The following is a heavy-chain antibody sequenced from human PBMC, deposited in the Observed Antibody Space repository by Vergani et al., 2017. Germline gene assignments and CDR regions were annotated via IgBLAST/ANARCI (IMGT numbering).Heavy chain of an antibody. Sequence: EVQLVQSGAEVKKPGESLKISCKGSGYSFTSYWIGWVRQMPGKGLEWMGIIYPGDSDTRYSPSFQGQVTSSADKSISTAYLQWSSLKASDTAMYYCARSLAAAFYYYGMDVWGQGTTVTVSS. CDR2: IYPGDSDT. D-gene: IGHD6-13*01. CDR3: ARSLAAAFYYYGMDV. CDR1: GYSFTSYW. V-gene: IGHV5-51*01. J-gene: IGHJ6*02.